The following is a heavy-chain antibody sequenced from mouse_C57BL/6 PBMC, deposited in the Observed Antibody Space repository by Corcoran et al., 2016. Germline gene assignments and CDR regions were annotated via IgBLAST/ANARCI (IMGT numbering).Heavy chain of an antibody. V-gene: IGHV1-18*01. D-gene: IGHD1-1*01. CDR3: ARGAYYYGSSYGAMDY. Sequence: EVQLQQSGPELVKPGASVKIPCKASGYTFTDYNMDWVKQSHGKSLEWIGDINPNNGGTIYNQKFKGKATLTIDKSSSTAYMELRSLTSEDTAVYYCARGAYYYGSSYGAMDYWGQGTSVTVSS. CDR2: INPNNGGT. CDR1: GYTFTDYN. J-gene: IGHJ4*01.